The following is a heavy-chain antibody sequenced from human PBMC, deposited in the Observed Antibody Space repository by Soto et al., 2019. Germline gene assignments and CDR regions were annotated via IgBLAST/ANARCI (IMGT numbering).Heavy chain of an antibody. V-gene: IGHV3-30-3*01. J-gene: IGHJ6*02. D-gene: IGHD1-1*01. Sequence: PGGSLRLSCAASGFTFSSYAMHWVRQAPGKGLEWVAVISYDGSNKYYADSVKGRFTISRDNSKNTLYLQMNSLRAEDTAVYYCARELALPGQRRGDYYYGMDVWGQGTTVTVSS. CDR1: GFTFSSYA. CDR2: ISYDGSNK. CDR3: ARELALPGQRRGDYYYGMDV.